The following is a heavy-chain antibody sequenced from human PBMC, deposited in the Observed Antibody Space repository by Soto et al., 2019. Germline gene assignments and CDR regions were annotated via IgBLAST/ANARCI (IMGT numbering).Heavy chain of an antibody. CDR1: GYTFTSYG. V-gene: IGHV1-18*04. Sequence: ASVKFSCKASGYTFTSYGISWVRQAPGQGLECMGWISAYNGNTNYAQKLQGRVTMTTXTXXSXXXMXLXXLRXDDTAVYYCASEWVPGGLDVWGQGTTVTVSS. CDR2: ISAYNGNT. CDR3: ASEWVPGGLDV. J-gene: IGHJ6*02. D-gene: IGHD1-26*01.